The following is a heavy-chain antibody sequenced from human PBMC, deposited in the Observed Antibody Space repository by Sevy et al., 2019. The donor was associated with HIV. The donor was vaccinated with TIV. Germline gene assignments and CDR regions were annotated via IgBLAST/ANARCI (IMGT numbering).Heavy chain of an antibody. J-gene: IGHJ6*03. CDR3: AKAPPGGTTYYYYFYMDV. V-gene: IGHV3-30*02. Sequence: GGSLRLSCAASGFTFSSYGMHWVRQAPGKGLEWVAFIRYDGSNKYYADSVKGRFTISRDNSKNPLYLQMNSLRAEDTAVYYCAKAPPGGTTYYYYFYMDVWGKGTTVTVSS. D-gene: IGHD2-15*01. CDR2: IRYDGSNK. CDR1: GFTFSSYG.